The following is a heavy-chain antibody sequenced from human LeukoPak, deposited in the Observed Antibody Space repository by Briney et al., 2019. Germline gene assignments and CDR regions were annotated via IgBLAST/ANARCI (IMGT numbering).Heavy chain of an antibody. CDR1: GYTFINYD. CDR3: ALGCSSTSCPTEDYYYYGMDV. V-gene: IGHV1-8*01. D-gene: IGHD2-2*01. J-gene: IGHJ6*02. CDR2: MSANSGNT. Sequence: ASVKVSCKTSGYTFINYDINWIRQAPGQGLEWLGWMSANSGNTGYAQKFQGRVTITADESTSTAYMELSSLRSEDTAVYYCALGCSSTSCPTEDYYYYGMDVWGQGTTVTVSS.